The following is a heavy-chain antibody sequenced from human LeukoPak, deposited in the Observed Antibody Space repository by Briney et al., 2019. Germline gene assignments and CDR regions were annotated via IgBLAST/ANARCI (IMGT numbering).Heavy chain of an antibody. CDR2: IYPGDSDT. D-gene: IGHD3-10*01. Sequence: GESLKISCQGSGYSFTSYWIGWVRQMPGKGLEWMGIIYPGDSDTRYSPSFQGQVTISADKSISTAYLQWSSLKASDTAMYYCARNRNGGSGSYGNWFDPWGQGTLVTVSS. CDR3: ARNRNGGSGSYGNWFDP. J-gene: IGHJ5*02. V-gene: IGHV5-51*01. CDR1: GYSFTSYW.